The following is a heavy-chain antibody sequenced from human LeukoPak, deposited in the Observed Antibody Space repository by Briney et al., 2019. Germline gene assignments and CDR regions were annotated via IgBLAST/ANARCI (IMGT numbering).Heavy chain of an antibody. CDR3: AKTGGYGGNFPFDY. CDR1: GFSFSSYA. Sequence: GGSLRLSCAASGFSFSSYAMNWVRQAPGKGLEWVSGINWNGGSTGYADSVKGRFTISRDNTKNSLSLQMNSLRVEDTAFYYCAKTGGYGGNFPFDYWGQGTLVTVSS. CDR2: INWNGGST. V-gene: IGHV3-20*04. J-gene: IGHJ4*02. D-gene: IGHD4-23*01.